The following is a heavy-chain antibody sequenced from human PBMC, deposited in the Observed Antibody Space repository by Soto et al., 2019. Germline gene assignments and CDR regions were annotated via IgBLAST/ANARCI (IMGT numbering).Heavy chain of an antibody. V-gene: IGHV3-66*01. CDR1: GFSVSSKY. Sequence: EVQLVESGGDLVQPGGSMRLSCAASGFSVSSKYMSWVRQAPGKWLAWVSLLQSGGTTYYSGSVKGRFNISRDYSVISLFLQMTSLRVEDTAVYYCTRDDVHFNGDRYYGVPMDVCGKGTTVNVSA. J-gene: IGHJ6*04. CDR3: TRDDVHFNGDRYYGVPMDV. CDR2: LQSGGTT. D-gene: IGHD2-8*01.